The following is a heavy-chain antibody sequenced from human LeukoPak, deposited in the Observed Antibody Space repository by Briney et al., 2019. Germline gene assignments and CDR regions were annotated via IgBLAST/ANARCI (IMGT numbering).Heavy chain of an antibody. CDR1: GFTFSSYG. D-gene: IGHD6-13*01. Sequence: GGSLRLSCAASGFTFSSYGMHWVRQAPGKGLEWVAVISYDGSNKYYADSVKGRFTISRDNSKNTLYLQMNSLRAEDTAVYYCGKVIAAATDAFDIWGQGTMVTVSS. V-gene: IGHV3-30*18. CDR3: GKVIAAATDAFDI. CDR2: ISYDGSNK. J-gene: IGHJ3*02.